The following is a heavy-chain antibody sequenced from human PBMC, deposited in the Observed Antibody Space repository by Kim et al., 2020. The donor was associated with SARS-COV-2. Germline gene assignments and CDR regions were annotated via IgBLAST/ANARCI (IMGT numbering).Heavy chain of an antibody. CDR1: GFTFSSYW. V-gene: IGHV3-7*01. D-gene: IGHD3-9*01. J-gene: IGHJ4*02. CDR3: ARAGPIRYFDWLLPSPDY. Sequence: GGSLRLSCAASGFTFSSYWMSWVRQAPGKGLEWVANIKQDGSEKYYVDSVKGRFTISRDNAKNSLYLQMNSLRAEDTAVYYCARAGPIRYFDWLLPSPDYWGQGTLVTVSS. CDR2: IKQDGSEK.